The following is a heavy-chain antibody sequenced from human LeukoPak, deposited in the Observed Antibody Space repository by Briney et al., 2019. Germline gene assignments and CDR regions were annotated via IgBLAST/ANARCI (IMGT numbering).Heavy chain of an antibody. Sequence: GGSLRLSCAASGFTFSSYSMNWVRQAPGKGLEWVSSISSSSSYIYYADSVKGRFTISRDSAKNSLYLQMNSLRAEDTAVYYCAREKRDFWSGYYYGMDVWGQGTTVTVSS. CDR3: AREKRDFWSGYYYGMDV. CDR2: ISSSSSYI. CDR1: GFTFSSYS. V-gene: IGHV3-21*01. J-gene: IGHJ6*02. D-gene: IGHD3-3*01.